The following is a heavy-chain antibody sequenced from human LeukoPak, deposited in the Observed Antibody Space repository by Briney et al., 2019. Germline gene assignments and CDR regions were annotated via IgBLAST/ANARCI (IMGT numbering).Heavy chain of an antibody. CDR2: IYTSGST. D-gene: IGHD2-2*01. Sequence: SETLSLTCTVSGGSISSYYWSWIRQPAGKGLEWIGRIYTSGSTNYNPSLKSRVTMSVDTSKNQFSLKLSSVTAADTAVYYCAGIVVVPAASSTEAFDIWGQGTMVTVSS. CDR1: GGSISSYY. CDR3: AGIVVVPAASSTEAFDI. J-gene: IGHJ3*02. V-gene: IGHV4-4*07.